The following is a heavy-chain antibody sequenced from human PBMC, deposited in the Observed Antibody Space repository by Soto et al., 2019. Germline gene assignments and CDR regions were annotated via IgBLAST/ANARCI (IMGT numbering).Heavy chain of an antibody. D-gene: IGHD6-6*01. CDR2: IHYSGST. V-gene: IGHV4-39*01. CDR3: ARQGAARRGYYYYGMDV. CDR1: SSYFNSSSYY. Sequence: PLETLLHLYLVSSSYFNSSSYYWRFLHNPPEPGPEWIGTIHYSGSTYYNPSLESRVTISVDTSKNQFSLKLSSVTAADTAVYYCARQGAARRGYYYYGMDVWGQGTTVTVSS. J-gene: IGHJ6*02.